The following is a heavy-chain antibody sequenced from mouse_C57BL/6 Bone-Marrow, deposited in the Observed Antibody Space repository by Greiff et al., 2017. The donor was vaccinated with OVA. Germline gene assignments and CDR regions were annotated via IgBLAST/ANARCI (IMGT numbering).Heavy chain of an antibody. D-gene: IGHD4-1*01. V-gene: IGHV4-1*01. Sequence: EVKVIESGGGLVQPGGSLKPSCAASGIDFSRYWMSWVRRAPGKGLEWIGEINPDSSTINYAPSLKDKFIISRDNAKNTLYLQMSKVRSEDTALYYCARPHWDGYFDYWGQGTTLTVSS. CDR1: GIDFSRYW. CDR2: INPDSSTI. CDR3: ARPHWDGYFDY. J-gene: IGHJ2*01.